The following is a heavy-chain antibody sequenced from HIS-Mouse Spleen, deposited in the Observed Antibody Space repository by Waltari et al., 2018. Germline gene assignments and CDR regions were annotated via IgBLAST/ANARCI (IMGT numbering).Heavy chain of an antibody. Sequence: QVQLVQSGAEVKKPGASVKVSCKASGYPFTSYGISWVRPAPGQGLEWMGWISAYNGNTNYAQKLQGRVTMTTDTSTSTAYMELRSLRSDDTAVYYCARDRLEGYDYYDSSGYYYGNWFDPWGQGTLVTVSS. J-gene: IGHJ5*02. V-gene: IGHV1-18*01. CDR1: GYPFTSYG. D-gene: IGHD3-22*01. CDR3: ARDRLEGYDYYDSSGYYYGNWFDP. CDR2: ISAYNGNT.